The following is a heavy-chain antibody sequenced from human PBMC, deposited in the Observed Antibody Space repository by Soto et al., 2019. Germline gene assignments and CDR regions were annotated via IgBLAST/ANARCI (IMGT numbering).Heavy chain of an antibody. J-gene: IGHJ6*02. Sequence: PGGSLRLSCAASGFTFSSDSMNWVRQAPGKGLEWVSYISSSSSYTNYADSVKGRFTISRDNAKNSLYLQMNSLRAEDTAMYYCARQCGGSSCYYYYGMDVWGQGTTVTVSS. CDR3: ARQCGGSSCYYYYGMDV. CDR1: GFTFSSDS. D-gene: IGHD2-15*01. CDR2: ISSSSSYT. V-gene: IGHV3-21*05.